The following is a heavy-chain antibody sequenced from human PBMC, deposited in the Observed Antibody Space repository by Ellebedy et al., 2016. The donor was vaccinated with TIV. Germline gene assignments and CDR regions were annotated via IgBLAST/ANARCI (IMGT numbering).Heavy chain of an antibody. V-gene: IGHV6-1*01. J-gene: IGHJ3*02. CDR2: TYYRSKWYN. Sequence: SQTLSLTCAISGDSVSSNSVAWHWIRQSPSKGLEWLGRTYYRSKWYNAYAVSVKSRITINPYTSKNQFSLQLNSLTPEDQALYYCVRGSRGAFDIWGQGTMVTVSS. CDR1: GDSVSSNSVA. CDR3: VRGSRGAFDI.